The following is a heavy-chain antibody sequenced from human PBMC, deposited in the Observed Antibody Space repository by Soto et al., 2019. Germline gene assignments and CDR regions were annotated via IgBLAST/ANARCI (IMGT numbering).Heavy chain of an antibody. V-gene: IGHV3-74*01. CDR2: ITGAGSST. D-gene: IGHD6-13*01. Sequence: GGPLRLSCAASGFTLSSSWMYWVRHAPGTGLVWVSRITGAGSSTNYADSVKGRFTISRDNAKNTLYLQMNSLRAEDTAVYYCAKCRDGPQQRWGSRIPYYFDYWGQGTLVTVSS. J-gene: IGHJ4*02. CDR1: GFTLSSSW. CDR3: AKCRDGPQQRWGSRIPYYFDY.